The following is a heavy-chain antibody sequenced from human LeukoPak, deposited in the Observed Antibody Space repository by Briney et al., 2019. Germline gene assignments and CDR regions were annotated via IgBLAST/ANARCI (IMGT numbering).Heavy chain of an antibody. CDR3: AKDIVVVPAAHNFDY. V-gene: IGHV3-23*01. Sequence: GGSLRLSCTASGFTFSTYAMSWVRQAPGKGLEWVSAITDSGGNTYYAAPVKGRFTISRDNSKNTLYLQMNSLRAEDTAVYYCAKDIVVVPAAHNFDYWGQGTLVTVSS. CDR2: ITDSGGNT. D-gene: IGHD2-2*01. CDR1: GFTFSTYA. J-gene: IGHJ4*02.